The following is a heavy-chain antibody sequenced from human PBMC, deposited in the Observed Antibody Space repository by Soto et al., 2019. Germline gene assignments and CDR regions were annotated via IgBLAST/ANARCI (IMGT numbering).Heavy chain of an antibody. D-gene: IGHD3-3*01. CDR3: AKDVRMAFDFWTAYPPSDDF. J-gene: IGHJ4*02. Sequence: EVQVLESGGGLVQPGGSLRLSCAASGFTFSSYAMDWVRQAPGKGLEWVSGLSGGGGRTYYADSVKGRFTISRDNAKNTLYLDMNSPRAEDTAIYYCAKDVRMAFDFWTAYPPSDDFWGQGTLVTVSS. V-gene: IGHV3-23*01. CDR1: GFTFSSYA. CDR2: LSGGGGRT.